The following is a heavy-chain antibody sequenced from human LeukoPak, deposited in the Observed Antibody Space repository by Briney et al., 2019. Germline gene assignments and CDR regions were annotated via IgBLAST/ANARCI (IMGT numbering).Heavy chain of an antibody. V-gene: IGHV1-46*01. CDR2: INPSGGST. CDR1: GYTFTSYY. Sequence: ASVKVSCKASGYTFTSYYMHWVRQAPGQGLEWMGIINPSGGSTSYAQKFQGRVTMTRDTSTSTVYMELSSLRSEDTAVYYCARGGYCSGGSCRYSVYYYYMDVWGKGTTVTVSS. CDR3: ARGGYCSGGSCRYSVYYYYMDV. J-gene: IGHJ6*03. D-gene: IGHD2-15*01.